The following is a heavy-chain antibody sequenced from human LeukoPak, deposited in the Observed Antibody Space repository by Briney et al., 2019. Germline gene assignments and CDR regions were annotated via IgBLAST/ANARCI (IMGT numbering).Heavy chain of an antibody. J-gene: IGHJ4*02. CDR1: GGSISSYY. V-gene: IGHV4-39*01. D-gene: IGHD1-26*01. CDR2: IYYSGSA. CDR3: ARRATQLSGFDY. Sequence: SETLSLTCTVSGGSISSYYWGWIRQPPGKGLEWIGSIYYSGSAYYNPSLKSRVTIFVDTSKNQFSLKLSSVTAADTAVYYCARRATQLSGFDYWGQGTPVTVSS.